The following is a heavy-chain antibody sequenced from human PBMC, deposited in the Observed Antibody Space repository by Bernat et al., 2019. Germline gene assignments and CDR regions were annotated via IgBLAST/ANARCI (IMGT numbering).Heavy chain of an antibody. CDR1: GFTFSSYW. Sequence: EVQLVESGGGLVQPGGSLRLSCAASGFTFSSYWMHWVRQAPGKGLVWVSRINSDGSSTSYADSVKGRFTISRDNAKNTLYLQMNSLRAEDTAVYYCARVDGFREFHYYYYMDVWGKGTTVTVSS. CDR3: ARVDGFREFHYYYYMDV. J-gene: IGHJ6*03. CDR2: INSDGSST. D-gene: IGHD3-10*01. V-gene: IGHV3-74*01.